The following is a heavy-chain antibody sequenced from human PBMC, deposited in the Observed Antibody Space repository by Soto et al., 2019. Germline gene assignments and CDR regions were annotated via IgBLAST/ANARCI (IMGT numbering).Heavy chain of an antibody. J-gene: IGHJ3*02. CDR3: ARRWGYTFDI. CDR2: IYYSGST. D-gene: IGHD2-2*02. Sequence: QVQLQESGPGLVKPSETLSLTCTVSGGSISSYYWSWIRQPPGKGLEWIGYIYYSGSTNYNPSLKSRVTISVDTSKNQFSLKLSSLTAADTAVYYCARRWGYTFDIWGQGTMVTVSS. CDR1: GGSISSYY. V-gene: IGHV4-59*08.